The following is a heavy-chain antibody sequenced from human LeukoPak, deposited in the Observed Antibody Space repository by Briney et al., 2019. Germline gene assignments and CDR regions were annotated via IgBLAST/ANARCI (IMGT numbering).Heavy chain of an antibody. CDR3: ARGTTYYYGSGSYYRPLKRHPTNFDY. CDR1: GGSFSGYY. Sequence: SETLSLTCAVYGGSFSGYYWSWIRQPPGKGLEWIGEINHSGSTNYNPSLKSRVTISVDTSKNQFSLKLSSVTAADTAVYYCARGTTYYYGSGSYYRPLKRHPTNFDYWGQGTLVTVSS. J-gene: IGHJ4*02. D-gene: IGHD3-10*01. CDR2: INHSGST. V-gene: IGHV4-34*01.